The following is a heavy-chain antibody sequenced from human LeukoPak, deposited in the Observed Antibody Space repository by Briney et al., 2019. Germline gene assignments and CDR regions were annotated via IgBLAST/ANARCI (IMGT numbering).Heavy chain of an antibody. V-gene: IGHV1-58*02. CDR2: IVVGSGNT. Sequence: ASVKVSSKASGFTFTSSAMQWVRQARGQRLEWIGWIVVGSGNTNYAQKFQERVTITRDMSTSTAYMELSSLRSEDTAVYYCAADDGTTNAFDIWGQGTMVTVSS. CDR3: AADDGTTNAFDI. D-gene: IGHD1-7*01. J-gene: IGHJ3*02. CDR1: GFTFTSSA.